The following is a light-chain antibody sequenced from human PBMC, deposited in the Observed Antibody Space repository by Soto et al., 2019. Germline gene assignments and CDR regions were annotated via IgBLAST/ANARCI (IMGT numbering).Light chain of an antibody. J-gene: IGKJ1*01. Sequence: EIVLTQSPGTLSLSPGERATLSCRASQSVSSSYLAWYQQKPGQAPRLLIYGASNRATGIPDRFSGSGSGTDFTLTISRMAPEDLAVYYCQQYATSPWTFGQGTKVE. V-gene: IGKV3-20*01. CDR1: QSVSSSY. CDR2: GAS. CDR3: QQYATSPWT.